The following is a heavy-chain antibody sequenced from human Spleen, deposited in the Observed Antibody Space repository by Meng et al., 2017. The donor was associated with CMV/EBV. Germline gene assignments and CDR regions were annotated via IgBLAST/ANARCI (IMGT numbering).Heavy chain of an antibody. CDR1: GGSFSGYY. Sequence: VQLQQWGAGLFKPSXILSRTCAXYGGSFSGYYWSWIRQPPGKGLEWIGEINHSGSTNYNPSLKSRVTISVDTSKNQFSLKLSSVTAADTAVYYCARDSSSWQNKPTEFDYWGQGTLVTVSS. D-gene: IGHD6-13*01. J-gene: IGHJ4*02. CDR3: ARDSSSWQNKPTEFDY. V-gene: IGHV4-34*01. CDR2: INHSGST.